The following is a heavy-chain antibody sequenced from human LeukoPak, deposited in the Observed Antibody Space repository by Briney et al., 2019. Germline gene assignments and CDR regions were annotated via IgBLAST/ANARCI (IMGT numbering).Heavy chain of an antibody. J-gene: IGHJ4*02. V-gene: IGHV4-61*01. CDR3: ARESSGWLYYFDY. CDR2: IYNSGST. CDR1: GGSISSGSYY. D-gene: IGHD6-19*01. Sequence: SQTLSLTCTVSGGSISSGSYYWSWIRQPPGKGLEWIGYIYNSGSTNSNPSLKSRVTISVDTSKNQFSLRLSAVTAADTAVYYCARESSGWLYYFDYWGQGTLVTVSS.